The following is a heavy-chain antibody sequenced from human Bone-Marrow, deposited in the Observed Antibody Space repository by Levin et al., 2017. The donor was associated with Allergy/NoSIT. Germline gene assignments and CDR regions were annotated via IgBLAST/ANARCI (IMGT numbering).Heavy chain of an antibody. V-gene: IGHV4-34*01. CDR2: INHSGST. J-gene: IGHJ4*02. D-gene: IGHD5-12*01. CDR1: GGSFSGYY. CDR3: ARALRRGYSGYDLIRGPYYFDY. Sequence: PSETLSLTCAVYGGSFSGYYWSWIRQPPGKGLEWIGEINHSGSTNYNPSLKSRVTISVDTSKNQFSLKLSSVTAADTAVYYCARALRRGYSGYDLIRGPYYFDYWGQGTLVTVSS.